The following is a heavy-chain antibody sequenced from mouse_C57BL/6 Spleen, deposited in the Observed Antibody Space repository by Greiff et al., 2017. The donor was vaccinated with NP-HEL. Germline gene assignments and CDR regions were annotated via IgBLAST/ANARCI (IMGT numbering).Heavy chain of an antibody. Sequence: VQLQQSGPELVKPGASVKISCKASGYAFSSSWMNWVKQRPGKGLEWIGRIYPGDGDTNYNGKFKGKATLTADKSSSTAYMQLSSLTSEDSAVYFCAREGHYGDYYAMDYWSQGTSVTVSS. CDR2: IYPGDGDT. CDR1: GYAFSSSW. CDR3: AREGHYGDYYAMDY. J-gene: IGHJ4*01. D-gene: IGHD1-2*01. V-gene: IGHV1-82*01.